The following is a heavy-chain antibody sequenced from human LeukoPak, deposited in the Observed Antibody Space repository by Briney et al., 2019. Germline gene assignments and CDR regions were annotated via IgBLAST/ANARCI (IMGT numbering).Heavy chain of an antibody. CDR2: IYYSGST. V-gene: IGHV4-59*01. CDR3: ARIYSYGFLGMDV. J-gene: IGHJ6*04. Sequence: SETLSLTCTVSGGSISNYYWSWIRQPPGKGLEWIGYIYYSGSTNYNPSLKSRVTISVDTSKNQFSLKLSSVTAADTAVYYCARIYSYGFLGMDVWGKGTTVTASS. D-gene: IGHD5-18*01. CDR1: GGSISNYY.